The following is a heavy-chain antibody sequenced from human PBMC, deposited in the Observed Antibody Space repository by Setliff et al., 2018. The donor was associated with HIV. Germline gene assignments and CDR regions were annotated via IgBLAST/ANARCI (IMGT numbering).Heavy chain of an antibody. D-gene: IGHD3-10*01. J-gene: IGHJ3*02. CDR2: IWFNGNNK. CDR3: AKELGGSGIDAFDI. V-gene: IGHV3-30*02. CDR1: GFSFSSYG. Sequence: SLRLSCAASGFSFSSYGMHWVRQAPGKGLEWVATIWFNGNNKYYEDSVKGRFTISRDNSKNTVHLQMNSLRVDETAVYYCAKELGGSGIDAFDIWGQGTMVTVSS.